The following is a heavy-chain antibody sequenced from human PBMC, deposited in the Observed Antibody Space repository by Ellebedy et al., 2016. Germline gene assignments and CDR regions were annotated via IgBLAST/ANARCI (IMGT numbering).Heavy chain of an antibody. CDR2: ISGSGGST. CDR1: GFTFSSYA. D-gene: IGHD6-19*01. V-gene: IGHV3-23*01. CDR3: ARDLAVAGTDNWFDP. J-gene: IGHJ5*02. Sequence: GGSLRLSXAASGFTFSSYAMSWVRQAPGKGLEWVSAISGSGGSTYYADSVKGRFTISRDNSKNTLYLQMNSLRAEDTAVYYCARDLAVAGTDNWFDPWGQGTLVTVSS.